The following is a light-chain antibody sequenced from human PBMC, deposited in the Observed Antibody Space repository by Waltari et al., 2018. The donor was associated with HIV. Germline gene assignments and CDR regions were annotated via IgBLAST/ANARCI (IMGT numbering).Light chain of an antibody. V-gene: IGLV2-11*01. J-gene: IGLJ1*01. CDR1: SSDVGGYNY. CDR3: CSYAGSYTYV. CDR2: DVS. Sequence: QSALTQPRSVSGSTGQSVTISCTGTSSDVGGYNYVSWYQQHPGKAPKLMSHDVSNRPSGVPDRFSASKSGNTASLTISGLQAEDEADYYFCSYAGSYTYVFGTGTKVTVL.